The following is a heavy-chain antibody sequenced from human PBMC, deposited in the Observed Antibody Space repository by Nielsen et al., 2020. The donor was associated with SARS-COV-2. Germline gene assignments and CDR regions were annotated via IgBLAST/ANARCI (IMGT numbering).Heavy chain of an antibody. Sequence: SETLSLTCTVSGGSISSGGYYWSWIRQRPGKGLEWIGYIYYSGSTYYNPSLKSRVTISVDTSKNQFSLKLSSVTAADTAVYYCARECSSTSCYGYYFDYWGQGTLVTVSS. D-gene: IGHD2-2*01. CDR1: GGSISSGGYY. J-gene: IGHJ4*02. V-gene: IGHV4-31*03. CDR3: ARECSSTSCYGYYFDY. CDR2: IYYSGST.